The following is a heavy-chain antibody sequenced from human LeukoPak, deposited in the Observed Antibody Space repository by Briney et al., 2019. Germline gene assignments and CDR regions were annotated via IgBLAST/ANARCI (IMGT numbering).Heavy chain of an antibody. CDR3: ARENEKGEYSSSPPWFDP. CDR2: TYYRSKWYN. CDR1: GDSFSSNSAA. V-gene: IGHV6-1*01. D-gene: IGHD6-6*01. J-gene: IGHJ5*02. Sequence: SQTLSLTYAISGDSFSSNSAAWNWLRQSPSRGLESLGSTYYRSKWYNDYAVSVKSRITINPGTSKNQFSLQLNSVTPEDTAVYYCARENEKGEYSSSPPWFDPWGQGTLVTVSS.